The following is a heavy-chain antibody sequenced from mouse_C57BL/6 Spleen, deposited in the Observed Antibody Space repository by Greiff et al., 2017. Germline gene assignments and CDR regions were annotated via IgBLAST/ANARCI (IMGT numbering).Heavy chain of an antibody. CDR2: IDPSDSYT. D-gene: IGHD1-1*01. CDR3: AGFITTVVAKDYYAMDY. J-gene: IGHJ4*01. V-gene: IGHV1-50*01. Sequence: QVQLQQSGAELVKPGASVKLSCKASGYTFTSYWMQWVKQRPGQGLEWIGEIDPSDSYTNYNQKFKGKATLTVDTSSSTAYMQLSSLTSEDSAVYYCAGFITTVVAKDYYAMDYWGQGTSVTVSS. CDR1: GYTFTSYW.